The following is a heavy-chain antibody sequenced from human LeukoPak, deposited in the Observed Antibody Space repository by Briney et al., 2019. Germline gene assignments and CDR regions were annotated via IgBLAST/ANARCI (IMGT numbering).Heavy chain of an antibody. V-gene: IGHV3-53*01. D-gene: IGHD6-19*01. J-gene: IGHJ4*02. CDR3: ARGGYSSGWYRD. CDR2: IYAGGVT. CDR1: GFTVSSNY. Sequence: GGSLRLSCSVSGFTVSSNYMSWVRQAPGKGLEWVSVIYAGGVTYYTDSVKGRFTISRDNSKNTLYLQMSSLRAEDTAVYYCARGGYSSGWYRDWGQGTLVTVSS.